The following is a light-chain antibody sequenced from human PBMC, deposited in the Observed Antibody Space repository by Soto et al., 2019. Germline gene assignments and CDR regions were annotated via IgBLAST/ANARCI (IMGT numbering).Light chain of an antibody. J-gene: IGLJ1*01. CDR2: DVN. CDR1: SSDVGGYNY. Sequence: QSALTQPHSVSGSPGQSVAISCSGTSSDVGGYNYVSWYQQHPGKAPKLIIFDVNKRPSGVPDRFSGSKSGSTASLTISGLQAEDVADYYCCSYGGSFYVVGTGTKVTVL. V-gene: IGLV2-11*01. CDR3: CSYGGSFYV.